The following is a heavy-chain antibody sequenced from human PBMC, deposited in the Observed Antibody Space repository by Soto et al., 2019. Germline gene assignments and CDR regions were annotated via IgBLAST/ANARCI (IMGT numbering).Heavy chain of an antibody. CDR3: ARVLYYGSGSYSPYGMDV. CDR1: GVSFNNNG. V-gene: IGHV1-69*01. CDR2: VSPPFRTS. Sequence: QVQLVQSGAEVKKPGSSVKVACKTSGVSFNNNGIGWVRQAPGHGLEWMGGVSPPFRTSNYARKFKGRISITADASTGTVNMELSSLTSEDTAQYYCARVLYYGSGSYSPYGMDVWGQGTTVTVPS. J-gene: IGHJ6*02. D-gene: IGHD3-10*01.